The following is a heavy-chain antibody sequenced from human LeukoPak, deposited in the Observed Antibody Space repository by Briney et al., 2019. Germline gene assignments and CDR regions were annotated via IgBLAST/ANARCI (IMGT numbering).Heavy chain of an antibody. Sequence: SETLSLTCTVSGGSISSYYWNWIRQPAGKGLEWIGRIYTSGSTNYNPSLKSRVTMSVDTSKNQFSLKLSSVTAADTAMYYCAREGFNYDFAFWDQGTLVTVSS. V-gene: IGHV4-4*07. CDR3: AREGFNYDFAF. CDR2: IYTSGST. D-gene: IGHD3-22*01. CDR1: GGSISSYY. J-gene: IGHJ4*02.